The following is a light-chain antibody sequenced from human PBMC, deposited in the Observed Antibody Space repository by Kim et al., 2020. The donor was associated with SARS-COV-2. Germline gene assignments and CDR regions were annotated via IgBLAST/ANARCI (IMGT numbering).Light chain of an antibody. CDR3: QVWDSTTDV. CDR1: DIGIKN. V-gene: IGLV3-9*01. Sequence: SYELTQPLSVSVALGQTAIITCGGNDIGIKNVHWYQQKPGQAPVVVIYRDIHLPSGIPERFSGSSSGNTATLTISGAQPGDEADYFCQVWDSTTDVFG. J-gene: IGLJ1*01. CDR2: RDI.